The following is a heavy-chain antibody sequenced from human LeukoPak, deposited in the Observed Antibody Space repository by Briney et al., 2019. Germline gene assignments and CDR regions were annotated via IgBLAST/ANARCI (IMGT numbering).Heavy chain of an antibody. V-gene: IGHV1-69*05. CDR3: ARDGEYYDSRGSYFDS. Sequence: SVKVSCKASGGTFSSYAISWVRQAPGQGLEWMGGIIPIFGTANYAQKFQGRVTMTRDTSTSTVYMELSSLRSEDTAVYYCARDGEYYDSRGSYFDSWGQGTLVTVSS. D-gene: IGHD3-22*01. CDR2: IIPIFGTA. CDR1: GGTFSSYA. J-gene: IGHJ4*02.